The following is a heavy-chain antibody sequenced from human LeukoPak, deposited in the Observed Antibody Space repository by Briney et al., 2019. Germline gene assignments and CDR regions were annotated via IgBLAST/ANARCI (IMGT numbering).Heavy chain of an antibody. CDR1: GFTFSSYS. D-gene: IGHD6-13*01. CDR3: ARGYSSSWPAY. J-gene: IGHJ4*02. Sequence: GGSLRLSCAASGFTFSSYSMGWVRKAPGKGLEWVSSISSSSSYIYYADSVKGRFTISRDNAKNSLYLQMNSLRAEDTAEYYCARGYSSSWPAYWGQGTLVTVSS. CDR2: ISSSSSYI. V-gene: IGHV3-21*01.